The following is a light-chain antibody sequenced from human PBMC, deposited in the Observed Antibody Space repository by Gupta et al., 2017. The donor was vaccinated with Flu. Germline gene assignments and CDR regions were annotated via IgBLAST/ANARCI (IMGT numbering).Light chain of an antibody. CDR2: KDT. V-gene: IGLV3-25*02. J-gene: IGLJ2*01. CDR3: QSADITGSFRV. Sequence: SDELTQPPSMSVSPGQTARITCFGDALSKQYAYWFQQKPGQAPQAIIFKDTERSSGIPARFSETSSGTRVTLIISGVQVEDEADYYCQSADITGSFRVFGGGTKLSVL. CDR1: ALSKQY.